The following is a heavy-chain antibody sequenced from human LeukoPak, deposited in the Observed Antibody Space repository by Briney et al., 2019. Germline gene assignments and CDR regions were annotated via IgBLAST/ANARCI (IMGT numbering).Heavy chain of an antibody. CDR2: IYYSGST. CDR3: ARAEGTMSSFDY. V-gene: IGHV4-59*01. CDR1: GGSISSYY. Sequence: SETLSLTCTVSGGSISSYYWSWIRQPPGKGLEWIGYIYYSGSTNYNPSLKSRVTISVDTSKNQFSLKLSSVTAADTAVYYCARAEGTMSSFDYWGQGTLVTVSS. D-gene: IGHD3-10*02. J-gene: IGHJ4*02.